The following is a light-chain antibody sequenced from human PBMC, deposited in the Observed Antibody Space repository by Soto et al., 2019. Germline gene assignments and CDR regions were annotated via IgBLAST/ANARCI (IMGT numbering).Light chain of an antibody. J-gene: IGKJ5*01. Sequence: EIVLTQSPGTLSLSPGERATLSCRASQSVNSRFAWYQHKPGQAPRLLISGASSRATGIPDRFSGSGSATDFTLTISRLEPEDFALYYCQHYGRSPITFGQGTRLEIK. CDR1: QSVNSR. V-gene: IGKV3-20*01. CDR2: GAS. CDR3: QHYGRSPIT.